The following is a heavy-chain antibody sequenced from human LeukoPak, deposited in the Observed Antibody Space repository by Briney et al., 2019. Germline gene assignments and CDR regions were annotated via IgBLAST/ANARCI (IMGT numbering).Heavy chain of an antibody. J-gene: IGHJ6*02. D-gene: IGHD6-13*01. Sequence: GGSLRLSCAASGFTVSSYYMTWVRQAPGKGLEWVSVIYTGGTTYYADSANGRFTISRDNSENTVYLQMNSLRADDTAVYYCARDSSINWSRNGMDVWGQGTTVTVSS. CDR1: GFTVSSYY. CDR3: ARDSSINWSRNGMDV. CDR2: IYTGGTT. V-gene: IGHV3-53*01.